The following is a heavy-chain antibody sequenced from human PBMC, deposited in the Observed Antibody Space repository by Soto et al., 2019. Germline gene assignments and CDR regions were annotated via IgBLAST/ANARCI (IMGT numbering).Heavy chain of an antibody. Sequence: QVQLVESGGGVVQPGRSLRLSCAASGFTFSSYGMHWVRQAPGKGLEWVAVIWYDGSNKYYADSVKGRFTISRDNSKNKLYLQMNSLRANNTAVYYCARWTDYWGQGTLVTVSS. CDR2: IWYDGSNK. CDR1: GFTFSSYG. D-gene: IGHD5-12*01. V-gene: IGHV3-33*01. CDR3: ARWTDY. J-gene: IGHJ4*02.